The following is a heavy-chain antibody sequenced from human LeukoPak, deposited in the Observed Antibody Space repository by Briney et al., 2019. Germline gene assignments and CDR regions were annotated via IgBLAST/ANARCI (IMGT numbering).Heavy chain of an antibody. CDR1: GFTFSSYA. CDR2: ISGSGGST. CDR3: SRGGVGATCPADY. Sequence: GGSLRLSCAASGFTFSSYAMSWVRQAPGKGLEWVSAISGSGGSTFYADSVKGRFTISRDNSKNTLYLQMNSLRAEDTAVYYCSRGGVGATCPADYWGQGTLVTVSS. D-gene: IGHD1-26*01. V-gene: IGHV3-23*01. J-gene: IGHJ4*02.